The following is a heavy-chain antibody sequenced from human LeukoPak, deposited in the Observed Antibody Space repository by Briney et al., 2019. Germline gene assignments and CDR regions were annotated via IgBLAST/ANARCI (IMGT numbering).Heavy chain of an antibody. Sequence: SVKVSCKAFGGTLSSYAISWVRQAPGQGLEWMGGIIPIFGTANYAQKFQGRVTITADESTSTAYMELSSLRSEDTAVYYCASRYCSSTSCYAATYDAFDIWGQGTMVTVSS. CDR3: ASRYCSSTSCYAATYDAFDI. J-gene: IGHJ3*02. CDR1: GGTLSSYA. CDR2: IIPIFGTA. V-gene: IGHV1-69*01. D-gene: IGHD2-2*01.